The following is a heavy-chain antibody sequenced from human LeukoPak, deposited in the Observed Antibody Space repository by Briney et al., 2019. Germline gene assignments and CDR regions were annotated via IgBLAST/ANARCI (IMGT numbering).Heavy chain of an antibody. CDR1: GFTFSTYT. Sequence: GGSLRLSCAASGFTFSTYTMNWVRQAPGKGLEWISYITTTSSAIYYADSVRGRFTISRDNAGNSLYLQMNSLRDEDTAVYYCARDPLDFWGQGALVTVSS. CDR2: ITTTSSAI. J-gene: IGHJ4*02. CDR3: ARDPLDF. V-gene: IGHV3-48*02.